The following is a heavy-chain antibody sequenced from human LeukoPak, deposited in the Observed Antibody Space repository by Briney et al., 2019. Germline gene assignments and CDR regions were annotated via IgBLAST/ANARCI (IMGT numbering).Heavy chain of an antibody. Sequence: SETLSLTCTVSGGSIRSSYYYWGWIRQPPGKGLEWIGSIYDSGSTYYNPSLKSRVTISVDTSKNQFSLKLNSVTAADTAVYYCARGGYSYGYPYYYGMDVWGQGTTVTVSS. V-gene: IGHV4-39*01. CDR2: IYDSGST. CDR3: ARGGYSYGYPYYYGMDV. CDR1: GGSIRSSYYY. D-gene: IGHD5-18*01. J-gene: IGHJ6*02.